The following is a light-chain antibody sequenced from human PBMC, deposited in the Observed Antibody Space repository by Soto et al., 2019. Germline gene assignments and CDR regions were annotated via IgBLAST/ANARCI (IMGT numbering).Light chain of an antibody. V-gene: IGLV2-14*01. CDR2: EVS. J-gene: IGLJ2*01. CDR1: SSDVGGYNY. CDR3: SSYTSSSTLV. Sequence: QSVLTQPASVSGSPGQSITISCTGSSSDVGGYNYVSWYQQHPGKAPKLMIYEVSNRPSGISNRFSGSKSGNTASLTLSGVQAEDEVDYYCSSYTSSSTLVFGGGSKLTVL.